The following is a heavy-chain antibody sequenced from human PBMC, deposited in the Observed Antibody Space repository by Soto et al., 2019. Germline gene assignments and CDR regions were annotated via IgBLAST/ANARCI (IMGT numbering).Heavy chain of an antibody. CDR2: ISYDGSNK. D-gene: IGHD3-22*01. CDR3: ARNYDSSGYYDY. J-gene: IGHJ4*02. V-gene: IGHV3-30-3*01. Sequence: GGSLRLSCAASGFTFSSYAMHWVRQAPGKGLEWVAVISYDGSNKYYADSVKGRFTISRDNSKNTLYLQMNSLRAEDTTVYYCARNYDSSGYYDYWGQGTLVTVSS. CDR1: GFTFSSYA.